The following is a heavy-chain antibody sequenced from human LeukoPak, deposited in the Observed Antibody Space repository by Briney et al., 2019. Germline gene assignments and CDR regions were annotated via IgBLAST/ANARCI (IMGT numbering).Heavy chain of an antibody. V-gene: IGHV4-38-2*01. CDR2: IYHSGST. CDR1: GYSISSGYY. Sequence: SETLSLTCGVSGYSISSGYYWGWLRQPPGKGLEWIGSIYHSGSTYYNPSLKSRVTISVDTSKNQFSLKVNSLTAADTAVYYCARGATISETGYFDYWGQGTLVTVSS. J-gene: IGHJ4*03. CDR3: ARGATISETGYFDY. D-gene: IGHD1-1*01.